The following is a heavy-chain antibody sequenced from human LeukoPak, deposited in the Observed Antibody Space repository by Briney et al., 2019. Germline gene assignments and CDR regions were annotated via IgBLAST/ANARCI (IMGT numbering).Heavy chain of an antibody. Sequence: PSETLSLTCTVSGGSISSSSYYWGWIRQPPGKGLEWIGSIYYSGSTYYNPSLKSRVTISVDTSKNQFSLKLSSVTAADTAVYYCASGRNGYNYHDYWGQGTLVTVSS. V-gene: IGHV4-39*07. D-gene: IGHD5-24*01. CDR1: GGSISSSSYY. CDR3: ASGRNGYNYHDY. CDR2: IYYSGST. J-gene: IGHJ4*02.